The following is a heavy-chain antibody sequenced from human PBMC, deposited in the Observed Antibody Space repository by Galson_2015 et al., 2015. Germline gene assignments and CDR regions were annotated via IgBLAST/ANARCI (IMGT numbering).Heavy chain of an antibody. CDR2: ISSSSNYI. J-gene: IGHJ4*02. CDR3: ARMVVVPAAGPDDY. V-gene: IGHV3-21*01. CDR1: GFTFPSYS. D-gene: IGHD2-2*01. Sequence: SLRLSCAASGFTFPSYSMNWVRQAPGKGLEWVSSISSSSNYIYYADSVKGRFTISRDNAKNSLYLQMDSLRVEDSAVYYCARMVVVPAAGPDDYWGQGTLVTVSS.